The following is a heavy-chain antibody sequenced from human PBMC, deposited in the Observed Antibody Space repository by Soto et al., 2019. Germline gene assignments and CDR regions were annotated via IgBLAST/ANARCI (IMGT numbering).Heavy chain of an antibody. D-gene: IGHD1-7*01. J-gene: IGHJ4*02. Sequence: SETLSLTCTVSGGSISSYYWSWIRQPPGKGLEWIGYIYYSGSTNYNPSLKSRVTISVDTSKNQFSLKLSSVTAADTAVYYCARVRGWVTGTTVYFDYWGQGTLVTVSS. V-gene: IGHV4-59*01. CDR3: ARVRGWVTGTTVYFDY. CDR1: GGSISSYY. CDR2: IYYSGST.